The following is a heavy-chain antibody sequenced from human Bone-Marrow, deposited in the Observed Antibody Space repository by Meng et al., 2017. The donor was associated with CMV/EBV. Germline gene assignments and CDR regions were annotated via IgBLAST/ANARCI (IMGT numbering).Heavy chain of an antibody. CDR1: GFTFSSYE. V-gene: IGHV3-48*03. CDR2: ISSSGSTI. D-gene: IGHD1-7*01. J-gene: IGHJ4*02. Sequence: GGSLRLSCAASGFTFSSYEMNWVRQAPGKGLEWVSYISSSGSTIYYADSVKGRFTVSRDNAKNSLYLQMNSLRAEDTAVYYCARGTIPPKHEFDYWGQGTLVTVSS. CDR3: ARGTIPPKHEFDY.